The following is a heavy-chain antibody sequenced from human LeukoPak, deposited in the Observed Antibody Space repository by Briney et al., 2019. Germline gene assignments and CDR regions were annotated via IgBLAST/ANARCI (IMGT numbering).Heavy chain of an antibody. CDR2: ISSSSSTI. CDR1: GFTFSSYS. J-gene: IGHJ3*02. Sequence: GGSLRLSCAASGFTFSSYSMNWVRQAPGKGLEWVSYISSSSSTIYYADSVKGRFTISRDNAKNSLYLQMNSLRAEDTAVYYCARDSIAAAGADDAFDIWGQGTMVTVSS. D-gene: IGHD6-13*01. V-gene: IGHV3-48*01. CDR3: ARDSIAAAGADDAFDI.